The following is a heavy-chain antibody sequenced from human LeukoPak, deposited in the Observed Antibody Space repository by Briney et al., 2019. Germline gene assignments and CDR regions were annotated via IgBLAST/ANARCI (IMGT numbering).Heavy chain of an antibody. CDR2: IKYDGSDK. CDR3: EGGFDY. J-gene: IGHJ4*02. V-gene: IGHV3-7*04. Sequence: GGSLRLSCAASGFLSSSYWMSWVRQAPGKGLEWIANIKYDGSDKFYVDSVKGRFTISRDNAKNSLYLQMNSLRAEDTAVYYCEGGFDYWGQGTLVTVSS. CDR1: GFLSSSYW.